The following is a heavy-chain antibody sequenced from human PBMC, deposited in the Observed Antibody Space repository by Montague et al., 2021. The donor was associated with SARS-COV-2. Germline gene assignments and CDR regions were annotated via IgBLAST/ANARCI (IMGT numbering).Heavy chain of an antibody. J-gene: IGHJ4*02. D-gene: IGHD5-18*01. CDR2: EYYTRST. CDR1: GDPISRADYF. CDR3: ARDRYGHFDY. Sequence: TLSLTCSVSGDPISRADYFWTWIRHHPTEDLEGNGYEYYTRSTDYNPSLKSRVSMSMDTTRNQVSLKMSSVTAADTAVYYCARDRYGHFDYWGQGTLVTVSS. V-gene: IGHV4-31*03.